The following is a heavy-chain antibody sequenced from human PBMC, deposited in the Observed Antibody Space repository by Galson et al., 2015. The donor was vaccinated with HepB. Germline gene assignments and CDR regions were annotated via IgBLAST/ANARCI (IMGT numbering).Heavy chain of an antibody. CDR1: GFTFSNYW. D-gene: IGHD2/OR15-2a*01. V-gene: IGHV3-7*01. CDR3: IRDTFA. CDR2: VNPDGSTK. J-gene: IGHJ4*02. Sequence: SLRLSCAASGFTFSNYWMPWVRQAPGKGLEWVANVNPDGSTKYYVASVKGRFTITRDNAKNTLNLQMDSLSDEDTAVYYFIRDTFAWGQGTLVTVSS.